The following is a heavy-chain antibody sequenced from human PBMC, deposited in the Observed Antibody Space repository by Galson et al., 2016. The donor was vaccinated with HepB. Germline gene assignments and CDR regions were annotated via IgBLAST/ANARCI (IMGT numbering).Heavy chain of an antibody. CDR2: ISGSGGII. Sequence: SLRLSCAVSGFTFSSQSMNRVRQAPGKGLEWVSYISGSGGIIFYADSVKGRFTISRDNAKNSVYLEMNSLRAEDTAVYYCARLHFDTFPSPGYWGQGTLVTVSS. D-gene: IGHD3-9*01. J-gene: IGHJ4*02. CDR1: GFTFSSQS. CDR3: ARLHFDTFPSPGY. V-gene: IGHV3-48*04.